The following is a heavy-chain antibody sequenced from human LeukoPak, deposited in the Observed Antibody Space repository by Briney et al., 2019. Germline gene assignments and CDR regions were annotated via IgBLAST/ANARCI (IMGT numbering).Heavy chain of an antibody. CDR1: GYTFTSYD. D-gene: IGHD3-3*01. J-gene: IGHJ6*03. Sequence: ASVKVSCKASGYTFTSYDINWVRQATGQGLEWMGWMNPNSGNTGYAQKFQGRVTITRNTSISTAYMELSSLRSEDTAVYYCARVGGNDFWGGYYVFGVDYYYMDVWGKGTTVTVSS. V-gene: IGHV1-8*03. CDR3: ARVGGNDFWGGYYVFGVDYYYMDV. CDR2: MNPNSGNT.